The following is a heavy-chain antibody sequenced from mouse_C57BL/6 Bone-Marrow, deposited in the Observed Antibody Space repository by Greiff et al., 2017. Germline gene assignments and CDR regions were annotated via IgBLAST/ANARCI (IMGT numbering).Heavy chain of an antibody. D-gene: IGHD1-1*01. Sequence: EVKLQESGPELVKPGASVKMSCKASGYTFTDYNMHWVKQSHGKSLEWIGYINPNNGGTSYNQKFKGKATLTVNKSSSTAYMELRSLTSEDSAVYYCARKGYYYGSSSFDYWGQGTTLTVSS. CDR1: GYTFTDYN. J-gene: IGHJ2*01. CDR2: INPNNGGT. V-gene: IGHV1-22*01. CDR3: ARKGYYYGSSSFDY.